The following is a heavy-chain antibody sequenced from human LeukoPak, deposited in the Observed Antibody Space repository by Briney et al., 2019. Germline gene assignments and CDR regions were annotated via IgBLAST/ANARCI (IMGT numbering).Heavy chain of an antibody. CDR2: INPNSGGT. D-gene: IGHD3-22*01. CDR3: ARDYDSSGKSFDY. V-gene: IGHV1-2*02. J-gene: IGHJ4*02. CDR1: GYTITGYY. Sequence: ASVKVSCKASGYTITGYYMHWVRQAPGQGLEWMGWINPNSGGTNYAQKFQGRVTMTRDTSISTAYMELSRLRSDDTAVYYCARDYDSSGKSFDYWGQGTLVTVSS.